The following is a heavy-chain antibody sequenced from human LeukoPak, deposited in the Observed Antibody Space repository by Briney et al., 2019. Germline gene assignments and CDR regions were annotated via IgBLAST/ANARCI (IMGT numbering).Heavy chain of an antibody. CDR1: GFTFSNYW. V-gene: IGHV3-74*01. Sequence: GGSLRLSCAASGFTFSNYWMHWVRQAPGKGLVWVSRINSDGSSINYADSVKGRFTISRDNAKNTLYLQMISLRAEDTAVYYCARGAYKQYAFDIWGQGTMVTVSS. J-gene: IGHJ3*02. D-gene: IGHD5-24*01. CDR2: INSDGSSI. CDR3: ARGAYKQYAFDI.